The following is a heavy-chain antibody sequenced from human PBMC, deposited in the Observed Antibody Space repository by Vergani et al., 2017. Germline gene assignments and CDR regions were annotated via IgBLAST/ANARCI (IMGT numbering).Heavy chain of an antibody. D-gene: IGHD2-21*02. CDR3: ARDPRGYGGDPEDYYYGMDV. J-gene: IGHJ6*02. V-gene: IGHV1-69*04. Sequence: QVQLVQSGAEVKKPGASVKVSCKASGYTFIIYGISWVRQAPGQGLEWMGRIIPVLGKTKYAQDFQGRLTITADTSTSTAYMELTSLRSQDTAVYYCARDPRGYGGDPEDYYYGMDVWGQGTTVTVSS. CDR2: IIPVLGKT. CDR1: GYTFIIYG.